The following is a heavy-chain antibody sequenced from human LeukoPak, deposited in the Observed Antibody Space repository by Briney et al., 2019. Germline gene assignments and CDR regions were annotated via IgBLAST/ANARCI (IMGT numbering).Heavy chain of an antibody. Sequence: GGSLRLSCAASGFTFSNYGMHWVRQAPGKGLEWVAVISYDGSNKYYADSVKGRFTISRDNSKNTLYLQMNSLRAEDTAVYYCARGRGYYDSSGYPNWFDPWGQGTLVTVSS. CDR2: ISYDGSNK. J-gene: IGHJ5*02. CDR1: GFTFSNYG. V-gene: IGHV3-30*03. D-gene: IGHD3-22*01. CDR3: ARGRGYYDSSGYPNWFDP.